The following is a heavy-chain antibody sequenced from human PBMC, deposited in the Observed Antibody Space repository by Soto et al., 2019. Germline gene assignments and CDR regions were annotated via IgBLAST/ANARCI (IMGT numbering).Heavy chain of an antibody. CDR1: GFTFSDYW. D-gene: IGHD5-12*01. Sequence: EVQVVESGGGLVQPGGSLRLSCAASGFTFSDYWMHWVRQAPGKGLVWVSRIKGDLITTNYADSVKGRFTISRDNARNPVSLQIDSLRAEDTAVYYCARGARGLYFMDVWGKGTTVTVSS. CDR2: IKGDLITT. J-gene: IGHJ6*03. V-gene: IGHV3-74*01. CDR3: ARGARGLYFMDV.